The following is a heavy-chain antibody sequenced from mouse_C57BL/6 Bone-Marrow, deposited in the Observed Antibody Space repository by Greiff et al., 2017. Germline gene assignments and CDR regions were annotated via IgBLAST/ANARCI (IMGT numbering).Heavy chain of an antibody. J-gene: IGHJ2*01. D-gene: IGHD2-2*01. V-gene: IGHV1-64*01. CDR1: GYTFTSYW. CDR3: ALDGYDLPYSFDY. Sequence: QVQLQQPGAELVKPGASVKLSCKASGYTFTSYWMHWVKQRPGQGLEWIGMIHPNSGSTNYNEKFKSKATLTVDKSSRPAYMQLSSLTSEDSAVYYCALDGYDLPYSFDYWGQGTTLTVSS. CDR2: IHPNSGST.